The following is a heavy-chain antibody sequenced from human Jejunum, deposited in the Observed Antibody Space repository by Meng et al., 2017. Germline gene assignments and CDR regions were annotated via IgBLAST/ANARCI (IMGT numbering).Heavy chain of an antibody. CDR1: GGSITTDW. V-gene: IGHV4-4*02. CDR2: IWHSGAS. D-gene: IGHD5-12*01. Sequence: QVQLEESGPGLVNPSGTLSLTCAVSGGSITTDWWHWVRQPPGKGLEWIGEIWHSGASNYNPSLRSRVTISVDKSKNQLSLELASLTAADTAVYYCARGATGTRPFDYWGQGTLVTVSS. J-gene: IGHJ4*02. CDR3: ARGATGTRPFDY.